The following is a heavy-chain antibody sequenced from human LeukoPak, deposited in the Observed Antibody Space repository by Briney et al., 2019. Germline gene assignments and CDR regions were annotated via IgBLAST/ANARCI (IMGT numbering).Heavy chain of an antibody. CDR1: GFTFSSYG. CDR3: ARTSSWSYFDY. V-gene: IGHV3-23*01. J-gene: IGHJ4*02. D-gene: IGHD6-13*01. Sequence: GGSLRLSCAASGFTFSSYGMHWVRQAPGKGLEWVSAISGSGGSTYYADSVKGRFTISRDNSKNTLYLQMNSLRAEDTAVYYCARTSSWSYFDYWGQGTLVTVSS. CDR2: ISGSGGST.